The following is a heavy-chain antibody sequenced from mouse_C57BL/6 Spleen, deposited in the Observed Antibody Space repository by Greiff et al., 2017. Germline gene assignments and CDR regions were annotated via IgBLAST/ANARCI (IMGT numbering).Heavy chain of an antibody. Sequence: QVHVKQSGAELVKPGASVKISCKASGYAFSSYWMNWVKQRPGKGLEWIGQIYPGDGDTNYNGKFKGKATLTADKSSSTAYMQLSSLTSEDSAVYFCARSGYDYDYYFDYWGQGTTLTVSS. J-gene: IGHJ2*01. V-gene: IGHV1-80*01. CDR3: ARSGYDYDYYFDY. CDR2: IYPGDGDT. D-gene: IGHD2-4*01. CDR1: GYAFSSYW.